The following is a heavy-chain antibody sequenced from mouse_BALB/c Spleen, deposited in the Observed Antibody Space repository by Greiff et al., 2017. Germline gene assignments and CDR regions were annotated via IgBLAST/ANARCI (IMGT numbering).Heavy chain of an antibody. V-gene: IGHV5-6*01. D-gene: IGHD3-2*02. CDR1: GFTFSSYG. CDR3: ARHAQATHMDY. CDR2: ISSGGSYT. Sequence: EVNVVESGGDLVKPGGSLKLSCAASGFTFSSYGMSWVRQTPDKRLEWVATISSGGSYTYYPDSVKGRFTISRDNAKNTLYLQMSSLTSEDTAVYYCARHAQATHMDYWGQGTSVTVSS. J-gene: IGHJ4*01.